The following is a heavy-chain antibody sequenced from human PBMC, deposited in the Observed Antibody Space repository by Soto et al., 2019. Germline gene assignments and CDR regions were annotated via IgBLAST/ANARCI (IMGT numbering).Heavy chain of an antibody. V-gene: IGHV3-30-3*01. J-gene: IGHJ6*02. CDR1: GFTFSSYA. CDR3: ARDLNYGDYYYYGMDV. D-gene: IGHD4-17*01. Sequence: QVQLVESGGGVVQPGRSLRLSCAASGFTFSSYAMHWVRQAPGKGLEWVADISYDGSNKYYADSVKGRFTISRDNSKNTLYLQMNSLRAEDTAVYYCARDLNYGDYYYYGMDVWGQGTTVTVSS. CDR2: ISYDGSNK.